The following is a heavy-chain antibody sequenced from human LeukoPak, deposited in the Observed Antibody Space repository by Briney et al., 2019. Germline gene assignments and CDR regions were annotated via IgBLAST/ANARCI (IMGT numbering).Heavy chain of an antibody. V-gene: IGHV3-66*01. CDR3: ARGLRPAAFDI. Sequence: GGSLRLSCAASGFTFSSYGMSWVRQAPGKGLEWVSVIYSGGSTYYADSVKGRFTISRDNSKNTLYLQMNSLRAEDTAVYYCARGLRPAAFDIWGQGTMVTVSS. J-gene: IGHJ3*02. CDR1: GFTFSSYG. D-gene: IGHD4-17*01. CDR2: IYSGGST.